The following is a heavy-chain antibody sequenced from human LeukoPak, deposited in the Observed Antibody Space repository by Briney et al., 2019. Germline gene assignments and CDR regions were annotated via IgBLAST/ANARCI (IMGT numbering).Heavy chain of an antibody. CDR3: ARDHEVVEAGTWFDP. CDR2: IIPIFGTA. V-gene: IGHV1-69*05. D-gene: IGHD2-15*01. CDR1: GGTFSSYA. Sequence: GASVKVSCKASGGTFSSYAISWVRQAPGQGLEWMGRIIPIFGTANYAQKFQGRVTITTDESTSTAYMELSSLRSEDTAVYYCARDHEVVEAGTWFDPWGQGTLVTVSS. J-gene: IGHJ5*02.